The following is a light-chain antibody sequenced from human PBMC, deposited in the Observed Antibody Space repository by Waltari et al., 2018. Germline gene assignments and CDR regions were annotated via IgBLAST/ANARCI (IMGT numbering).Light chain of an antibody. Sequence: QSALTHPAPVSGSPGQSITISCTGTSSDVGGYNYVSWYQQHPGKAPKLMIYDVNNRPSGVSTRFSGSKSGNTASLTISGLQAEDEADYYCSSFTSSSTWVFGGGTKLTVL. V-gene: IGLV2-14*03. CDR3: SSFTSSSTWV. CDR1: SSDVGGYNY. J-gene: IGLJ3*02. CDR2: DVN.